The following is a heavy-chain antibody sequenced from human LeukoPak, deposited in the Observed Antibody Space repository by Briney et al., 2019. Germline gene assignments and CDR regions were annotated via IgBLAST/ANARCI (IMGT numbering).Heavy chain of an antibody. D-gene: IGHD6-25*01. V-gene: IGHV4-59*01. J-gene: IGHJ4*02. CDR3: ARRGRNSSGWQDYL. CDR1: GRSISSYY. Sequence: SETLSLTCTVSGRSISSYYWSWIRQPPGKGLEWIANIYHTGSTNYNPSLSSRVTISIDTAKNQFSLKLMSVTAADTAVYYCARRGRNSSGWQDYLWGQGTLVTVSS. CDR2: IYHTGST.